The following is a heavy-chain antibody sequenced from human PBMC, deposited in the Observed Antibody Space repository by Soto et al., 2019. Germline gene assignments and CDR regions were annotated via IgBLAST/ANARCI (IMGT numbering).Heavy chain of an antibody. Sequence: ASETLSLTCAVYGGSFSGYYWTWIRQPPGTGLEWIGEINHSGSTNYNPSLKGRVTISVDTSKNQFSLKLTSVTAADTAVYYCARGLITGSHYSGGWYYFDSWGQGTQVTVSS. CDR1: GGSFSGYY. CDR2: INHSGST. J-gene: IGHJ4*02. V-gene: IGHV4-34*01. D-gene: IGHD6-19*01. CDR3: ARGLITGSHYSGGWYYFDS.